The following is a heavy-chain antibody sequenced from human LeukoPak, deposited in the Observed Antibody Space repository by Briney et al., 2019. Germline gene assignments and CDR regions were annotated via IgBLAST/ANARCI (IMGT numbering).Heavy chain of an antibody. J-gene: IGHJ4*02. CDR1: GYSFTTYW. CDR3: ARRGLGYSYDLDY. Sequence: GESLKISCKGSGYSFTTYWIAWVRQMPGKGLEWMGIIYPGDSDTRYSPSFQGQVTISADKSISTAYLQWSSLKASDTAMYYCARRGLGYSYDLDYWGQGTLVTVSS. CDR2: IYPGDSDT. V-gene: IGHV5-51*01. D-gene: IGHD5-18*01.